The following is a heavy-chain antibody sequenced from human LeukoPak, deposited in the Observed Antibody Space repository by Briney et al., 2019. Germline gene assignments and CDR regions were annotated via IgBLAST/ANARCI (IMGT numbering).Heavy chain of an antibody. J-gene: IGHJ5*02. CDR2: IYYSGST. V-gene: IGHV4-59*12. CDR1: GGSTSTYN. CDR3: ARSSADGYQRGFDP. Sequence: PSETLSLTCIVPGGSTSTYNWSSIRQPPGKGLEWIGYIYYSGSTNYNASLNSRVTISVDTSKNQFSLKLSSVTAADTAVYYCARSSADGYQRGFDPWGQGTLVTVSS. D-gene: IGHD5-24*01.